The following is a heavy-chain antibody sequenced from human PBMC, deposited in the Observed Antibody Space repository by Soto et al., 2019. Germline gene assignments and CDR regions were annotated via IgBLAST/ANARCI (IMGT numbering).Heavy chain of an antibody. CDR2: IYYSGST. D-gene: IGHD6-6*01. Sequence: SETLSLTCTVSGGSISSGGYYWSWIRQHPGKGLEWIGYIYYSGSTYYNPSLKSRVTISVDTSKNQFSLKLSSVTAADTAVYYCAVVEYSSPKDAFDIWGQGTMVTVSS. CDR1: GGSISSGGYY. V-gene: IGHV4-31*03. CDR3: AVVEYSSPKDAFDI. J-gene: IGHJ3*02.